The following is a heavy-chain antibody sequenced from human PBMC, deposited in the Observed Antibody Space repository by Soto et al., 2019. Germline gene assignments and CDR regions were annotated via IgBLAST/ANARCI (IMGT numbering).Heavy chain of an antibody. Sequence: GAPVKVSGKAFCLTFTSFGISWVRQAPGLGLEWMACIIAYNGHTNYAQKFQGRVTMTTYTSTSIAYVELRSFRSDDTAQYYEGSDWYDYVWAIAEYWG. D-gene: IGHD3-16*01. CDR3: GSDWYDYVWAIAEY. J-gene: IGHJ4*01. CDR2: IIAYNGHT. V-gene: IGHV1-18*01. CDR1: CLTFTSFG.